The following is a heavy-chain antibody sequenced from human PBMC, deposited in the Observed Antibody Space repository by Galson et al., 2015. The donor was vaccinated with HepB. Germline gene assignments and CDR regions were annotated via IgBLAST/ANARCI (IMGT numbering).Heavy chain of an antibody. J-gene: IGHJ2*01. CDR1: GFTFSNYA. Sequence: SLRLSCAASGFTFSNYAMHWVRQAPGKGLEWVAVVSYDGSNKYYADSVKGRFTISRDNSKNTLYLQMNSLRAEDTAVYYCARAGTARFPPAYFDLWGRGTLVTVSS. CDR3: ARAGTARFPPAYFDL. D-gene: IGHD2-21*02. V-gene: IGHV3-30*04. CDR2: VSYDGSNK.